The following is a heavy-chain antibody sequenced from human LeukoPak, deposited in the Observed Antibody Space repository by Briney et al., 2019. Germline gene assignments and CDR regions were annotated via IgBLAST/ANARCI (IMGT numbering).Heavy chain of an antibody. CDR1: GGSFSGYY. Sequence: SETLSLTCAVYGGSFSGYYWSWIRQPPGKGLEWIGEINHSGSTNYNPSLKSRVTISVDTSKNQFSLKLSSVTAADTAVYYCARAYYYGSGPLDYWGQGTLVTVSS. J-gene: IGHJ4*02. D-gene: IGHD3-10*01. CDR2: INHSGST. V-gene: IGHV4-34*01. CDR3: ARAYYYGSGPLDY.